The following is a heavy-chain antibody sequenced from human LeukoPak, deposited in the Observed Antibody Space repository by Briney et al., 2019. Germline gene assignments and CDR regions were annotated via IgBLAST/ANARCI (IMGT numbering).Heavy chain of an antibody. D-gene: IGHD1-26*01. V-gene: IGHV4-34*01. CDR3: ARWAVGATFDY. J-gene: IGHJ4*02. CDR1: GGSISNYY. CDR2: INHSGST. Sequence: PSETLSLTCTVSGGSISNYYWNWIRQPPGKGLEWIGEINHSGSTNYNPSLKSRVTISVDTSKNQFSLKLSSVTAADTAVYYCARWAVGATFDYWGQGTLVTVSS.